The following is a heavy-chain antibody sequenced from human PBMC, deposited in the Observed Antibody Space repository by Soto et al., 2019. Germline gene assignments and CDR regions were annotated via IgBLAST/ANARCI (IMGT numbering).Heavy chain of an antibody. D-gene: IGHD3-10*01. Sequence: GGSLRLSCAASGFTFSAYGIHWVRQAPGKGLEWVAVISHDGSNTNYADSVKGRFTFSRDNSKDTVYLQMNSLRAEDTAVYYCANDTYYYSSSRCYVFYSWGRGTLVTVSS. V-gene: IGHV3-30*18. CDR2: ISHDGSNT. CDR1: GFTFSAYG. J-gene: IGHJ5*01. CDR3: ANDTYYYSSSRCYVFYS.